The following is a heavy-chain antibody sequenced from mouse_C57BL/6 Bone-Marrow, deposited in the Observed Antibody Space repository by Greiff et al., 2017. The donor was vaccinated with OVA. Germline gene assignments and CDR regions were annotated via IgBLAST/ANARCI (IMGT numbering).Heavy chain of an antibody. CDR1: GFSLTSYG. CDR2: IWSGGST. D-gene: IGHD1-1*01. CDR3: ARTYGRNWYFDV. V-gene: IGHV2-2*01. Sequence: VQLKESGPGLVQPSQSLSITCTVSGFSLTSYGVHWVRQSPGKGLEWLGVIWSGGSTDYNAAFISRLSISKDNSKSQVFFKMNSLQADDTAIYYCARTYGRNWYFDVWGTGTTVTVSS. J-gene: IGHJ1*03.